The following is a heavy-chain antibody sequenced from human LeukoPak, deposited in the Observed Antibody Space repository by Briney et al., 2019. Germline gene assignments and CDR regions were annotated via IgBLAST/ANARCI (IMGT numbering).Heavy chain of an antibody. D-gene: IGHD3-22*01. CDR3: ARDRQYYDSTSEFDY. CDR1: GFTFSSYS. V-gene: IGHV3-48*04. Sequence: GGSLRLSCAASGFTFSSYSMNWVRQAPGKGLEWVSYISSSSSTIYYADSVKGRFTISRDNAKNSLYLQMNSLRAEDTAVYYCARDRQYYDSTSEFDYWGQGTLVTVSS. CDR2: ISSSSSTI. J-gene: IGHJ4*02.